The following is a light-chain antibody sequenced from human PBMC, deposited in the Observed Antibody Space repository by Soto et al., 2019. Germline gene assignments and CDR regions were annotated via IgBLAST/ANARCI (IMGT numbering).Light chain of an antibody. CDR1: RSVSSY. J-gene: IGKJ2*01. Sequence: EIVLTQSPATLSLSPGERATLSCRASRSVSSYLAWYQQKPGQAPRLLIYDASNRATGIPARFSGSGSGTDFTLTISSLEPEDFAVYYCQQRSNWRTFGQGTKLEIK. CDR3: QQRSNWRT. CDR2: DAS. V-gene: IGKV3-11*01.